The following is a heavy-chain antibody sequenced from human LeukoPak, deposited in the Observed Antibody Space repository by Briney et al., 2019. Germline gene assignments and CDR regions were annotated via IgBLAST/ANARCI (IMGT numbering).Heavy chain of an antibody. CDR1: GFTFSNYE. Sequence: GGSLRLSCEASGFTFSNYEMNWVRQAPGKGLEWVSYISSSSSYTNYADSVKGRFTISRDNAKNSLYLQMNSLRAEDTAVYYCARDYYGSGSYYDYWGQGTLVTVST. V-gene: IGHV3-11*05. CDR2: ISSSSSYT. D-gene: IGHD3-10*01. J-gene: IGHJ4*02. CDR3: ARDYYGSGSYYDY.